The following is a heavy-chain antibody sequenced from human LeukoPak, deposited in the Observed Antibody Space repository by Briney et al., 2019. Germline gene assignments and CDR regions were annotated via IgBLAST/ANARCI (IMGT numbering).Heavy chain of an antibody. J-gene: IGHJ3*02. D-gene: IGHD6-13*01. CDR1: GYTFTGYY. CDR3: AREGAAGDHDAFDI. Sequence: ASVKVSCKASGYTFTGYYMHWVRQAPGQGLEWMGWINPNSGGTNYAQKFQGRVTMTRDTSISTAYMELSRLRSDDTAVYYCAREGAAGDHDAFDIWGQGTMVTVPS. CDR2: INPNSGGT. V-gene: IGHV1-2*02.